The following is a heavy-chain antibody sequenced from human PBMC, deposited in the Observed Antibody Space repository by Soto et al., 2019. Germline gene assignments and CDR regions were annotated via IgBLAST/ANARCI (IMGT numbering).Heavy chain of an antibody. CDR2: ISHDGSKK. CDR3: AKGGPDCVSTTWYRLVAFDI. J-gene: IGHJ3*02. CDR1: GFTFSSYV. D-gene: IGHD2-2*01. Sequence: QVQLVQSGGGVVQPGRSLRLSCAASGFTFSSYVTHWVRQAPGKGLEWVAVISHDGSKKYYADSVKGRFTISRDNSKNTLYRETSSLSAADAAVYYRAKGGPDCVSTTWYRLVAFDIWGEGTMVTVAS. V-gene: IGHV3-30*18.